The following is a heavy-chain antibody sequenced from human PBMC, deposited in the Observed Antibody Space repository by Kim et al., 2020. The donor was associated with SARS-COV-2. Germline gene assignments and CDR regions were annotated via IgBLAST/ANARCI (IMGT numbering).Heavy chain of an antibody. CDR3: VKEGLNFGVAMFDP. D-gene: IGHD3-3*01. V-gene: IGHV3-64D*06. Sequence: GGSLRLSCVASGFTFGTYAMHWFRQAPGKGLEYVSSIGGNGGDPYYAGSVKGRFTISRDNSQNTMHLQMSSLRTEDTAVYYCVKEGLNFGVAMFDPWGQGTLVTVSS. CDR1: GFTFGTYA. J-gene: IGHJ5*02. CDR2: IGGNGGDP.